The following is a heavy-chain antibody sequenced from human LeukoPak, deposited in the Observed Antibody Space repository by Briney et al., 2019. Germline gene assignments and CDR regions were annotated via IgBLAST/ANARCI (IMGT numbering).Heavy chain of an antibody. CDR2: IYYSGST. CDR1: GGSISSSSYY. D-gene: IGHD7-27*01. J-gene: IGHJ4*02. Sequence: SETLSLTCTVSGGSISSSSYYWGWIRQPPGKGLEWIGYIYYSGSTDYHPSLKSRVTISVDTSKNQFSLKLRSVTAADTAVYYCARDKVPGDYWGQGILVTVSS. V-gene: IGHV4-39*07. CDR3: ARDKVPGDY.